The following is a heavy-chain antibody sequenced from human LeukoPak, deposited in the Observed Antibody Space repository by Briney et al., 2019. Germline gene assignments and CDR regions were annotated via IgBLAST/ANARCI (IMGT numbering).Heavy chain of an antibody. Sequence: NPSETLSLTCAVSGGSFSGYYWPWIRQPPGKGLEWIGEINHSGNANYNPSLKSRVTISLDMSENHFSLKLTSVTAADTAVYYCARGQGTVTTYWGQGTLVTVSS. D-gene: IGHD4-17*01. V-gene: IGHV4-34*01. CDR3: ARGQGTVTTY. CDR1: GGSFSGYY. J-gene: IGHJ4*02. CDR2: INHSGNA.